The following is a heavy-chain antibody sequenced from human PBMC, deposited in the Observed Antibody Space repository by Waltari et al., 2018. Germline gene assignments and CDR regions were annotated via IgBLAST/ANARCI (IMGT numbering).Heavy chain of an antibody. CDR1: GYTLTELS. CDR3: ATGGGIQLWKRRSYYYGMDV. V-gene: IGHV1-24*01. D-gene: IGHD5-18*01. Sequence: QVQLVQSGAEVKKPGASVKVSCKVSGYTLTELSMHWVRQAPGKGLEWMGGLDPEDGETIYAQKFQGRVTMTEDTSTDTAYMELSSLRSEDTAVYYCATGGGIQLWKRRSYYYGMDVWGQGTTVTVSS. CDR2: LDPEDGET. J-gene: IGHJ6*02.